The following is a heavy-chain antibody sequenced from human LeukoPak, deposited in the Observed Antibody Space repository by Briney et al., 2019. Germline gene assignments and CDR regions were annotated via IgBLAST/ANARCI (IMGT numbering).Heavy chain of an antibody. CDR2: ITGSGGST. Sequence: GGSLRLSCAASGFTFSNYGLSWVRQAPGKGLEWVSGITGSGGSTHYADSVKGRFTISRDNSKNTLYLQMNSLRAEDTAVYYCAKDLRSGSGSYDFDYWGQGTLVTVSS. J-gene: IGHJ4*02. CDR3: AKDLRSGSGSYDFDY. CDR1: GFTFSNYG. D-gene: IGHD3-10*01. V-gene: IGHV3-23*01.